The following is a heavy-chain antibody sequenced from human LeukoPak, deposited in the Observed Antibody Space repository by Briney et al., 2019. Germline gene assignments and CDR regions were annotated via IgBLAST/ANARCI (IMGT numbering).Heavy chain of an antibody. J-gene: IGHJ6*02. D-gene: IGHD1-26*01. CDR2: IYHSGST. CDR3: AREKAWVPTTTGYYHYGLDV. V-gene: IGHV4-30-2*01. CDR1: GGSISSSSYS. Sequence: SETLSLTCTVSGGSISSSSYSWSWIRQPPGKGLEWIGYIYHSGSTYYNPSLKSRVTISVDRSKNQFSLKLSSVTAADTAVYYCAREKAWVPTTTGYYHYGLDVWGLGTTVTVSS.